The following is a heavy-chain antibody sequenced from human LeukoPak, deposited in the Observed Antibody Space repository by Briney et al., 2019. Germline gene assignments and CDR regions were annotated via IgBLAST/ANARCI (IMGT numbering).Heavy chain of an antibody. CDR3: AKGRKTIVATMYFDY. CDR2: ISGSGGST. D-gene: IGHD5-12*01. Sequence: GGSLRLSCAASGFTVSSNYMSRVRQAPGKGLEWVSAISGSGGSTYYADSVKGRFTISRDNSKNTLYLQMNSLRAEDTAVYYCAKGRKTIVATMYFDYWGQGTLVTVSS. J-gene: IGHJ4*02. V-gene: IGHV3-23*01. CDR1: GFTVSSNY.